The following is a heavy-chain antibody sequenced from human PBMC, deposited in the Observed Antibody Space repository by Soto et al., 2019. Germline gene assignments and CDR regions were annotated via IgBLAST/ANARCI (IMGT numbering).Heavy chain of an antibody. D-gene: IGHD6-19*01. CDR3: ARRHLAVAVSPWFDP. CDR1: GLSITDSEMG. CDR2: IDLSGEK. Sequence: QVTLKESGPVLVKPTEPLTLRCTVSGLSITDSEMGVSLIRQPPGQPLEWLAHIDLSGEKSYRTFLKIRLAISKDTYKSQIVLTMTNMDPADTATYYCARRHLAVAVSPWFDPWGQGIPVAVSS. J-gene: IGHJ5*02. V-gene: IGHV2-26*01.